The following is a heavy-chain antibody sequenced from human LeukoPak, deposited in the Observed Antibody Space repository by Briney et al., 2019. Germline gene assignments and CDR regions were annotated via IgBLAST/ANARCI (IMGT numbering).Heavy chain of an antibody. V-gene: IGHV4-59*01. CDR2: IYYSGST. CDR1: GGSISSYY. J-gene: IGHJ5*02. Sequence: SETLSLTCTVSGGSISSYYWSWIRQPPGKGLEWIGYIYYSGSTNYNPSLKGRVTISVDTSKNQFSLKLSSVTAADTAVYYCARGQSDIVVVPAAVVWFDPWGQGTLVTVSS. CDR3: ARGQSDIVVVPAAVVWFDP. D-gene: IGHD2-2*01.